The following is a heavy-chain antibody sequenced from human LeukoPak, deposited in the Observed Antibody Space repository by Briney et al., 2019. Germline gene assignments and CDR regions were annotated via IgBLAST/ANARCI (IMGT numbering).Heavy chain of an antibody. D-gene: IGHD3-10*01. CDR2: ISTDGSST. J-gene: IGHJ4*02. Sequence: GGSLRLSCAASGFTFSSNWMHWVRQGPGKGLVWVSRISTDGSSTTYADSVKGRFTISRDNPKNTLYLQMNSLRAEDTAVYYCAKLAFGEFTDCWGQGTLVTVSS. V-gene: IGHV3-74*01. CDR1: GFTFSSNW. CDR3: AKLAFGEFTDC.